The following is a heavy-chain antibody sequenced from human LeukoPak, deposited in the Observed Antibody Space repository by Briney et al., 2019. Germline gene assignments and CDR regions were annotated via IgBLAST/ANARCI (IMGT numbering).Heavy chain of an antibody. CDR2: TYYRSKWYN. Sequence: HSQTLSLTCAISGDTVSSNSAAWNWIRQSPSRGLEWLGRTYYRSKWYNDYAVSVKSRITINPDTSKNQFSLQLNSVTPEDTAVYYCARDRVRYSYGGVQDYFDYWGQGTLVTVSS. CDR3: ARDRVRYSYGGVQDYFDY. V-gene: IGHV6-1*01. CDR1: GDTVSSNSAA. J-gene: IGHJ4*02. D-gene: IGHD5-18*01.